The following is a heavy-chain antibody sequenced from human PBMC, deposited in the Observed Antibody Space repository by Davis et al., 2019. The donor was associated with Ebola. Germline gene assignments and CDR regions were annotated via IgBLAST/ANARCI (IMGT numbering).Heavy chain of an antibody. J-gene: IGHJ6*02. CDR1: GGSFSGYY. Sequence: SETLSLTCAVYGGSFSGYYWSWIRQPPGKGLEWIGEINHSGSTNYNPSLKGRVTISVDTSKNQFSLKLSSVTAADTAVYYCARRVYDFWSGYYDDGMDVWGQGTTVTVSS. CDR3: ARRVYDFWSGYYDDGMDV. D-gene: IGHD3-3*01. V-gene: IGHV4-34*01. CDR2: INHSGST.